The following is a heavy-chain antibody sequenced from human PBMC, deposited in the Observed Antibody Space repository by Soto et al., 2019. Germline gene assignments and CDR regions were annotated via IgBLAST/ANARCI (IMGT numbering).Heavy chain of an antibody. CDR3: VRENQTRIFFFSRFFGGVSFWEFYP. V-gene: IGHV6-1*01. J-gene: IGHJ5*02. CDR2: TYYRSKWYN. CDR1: GDSVSSNSAA. Sequence: TLSLTCAISGDSVSSNSAAWNWIRQSPSRGLEWLGRTYYRSKWYNDYAVSVKSRITINPDTSKNQFSLQLNSVTPEDTAVYYCVRENQTRIFFFSRFFGGVSFWEFYPGGQEARVPVSA. D-gene: IGHD2-8*02.